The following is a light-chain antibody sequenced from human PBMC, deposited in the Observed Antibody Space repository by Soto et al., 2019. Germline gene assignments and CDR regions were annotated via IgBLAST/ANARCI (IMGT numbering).Light chain of an antibody. CDR2: AAS. CDR1: QDIRKD. J-gene: IGKJ1*01. CDR3: LQDYNYPWT. V-gene: IGKV1-6*01. Sequence: AIPMTQSPSSLSASVGERVTITCRASQDIRKDLGWYQEKPGQAPKLLIYAASNLQSGVPSRFSGSGSGTDFTLAISSLQPEDFATYYCLQDYNYPWTFGQGTKVEI.